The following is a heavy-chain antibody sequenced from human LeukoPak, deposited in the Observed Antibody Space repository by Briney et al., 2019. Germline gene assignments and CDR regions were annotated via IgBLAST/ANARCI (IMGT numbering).Heavy chain of an antibody. CDR2: ISASGSRT. Sequence: QTEGSLRLSCAPSGFTFSTYAMSWVRQAPGKGLEWVSAISASGSRTYYAGSVKGRFTVSRDNSKDTLYLQMNSLRAEDTAVYYCAKEVWPGNTGWHLFDSWGQGTLVTVSS. D-gene: IGHD6-19*01. J-gene: IGHJ4*02. CDR1: GFTFSTYA. V-gene: IGHV3-23*01. CDR3: AKEVWPGNTGWHLFDS.